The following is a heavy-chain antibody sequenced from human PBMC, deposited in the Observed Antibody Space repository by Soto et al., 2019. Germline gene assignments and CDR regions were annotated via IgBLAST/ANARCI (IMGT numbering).Heavy chain of an antibody. Sequence: GSLRLSCAASGFTLTTYGMHWVRQAPGKGLEWVAAMSYDGTKEYYADSVKGRFTISRDSSRNTLFLQLNSLRAEDTAVYYCAKEFGSTWIDHWGEGTLVT. CDR1: GFTLTTYG. V-gene: IGHV3-30*18. CDR2: MSYDGTKE. CDR3: AKEFGSTWIDH. J-gene: IGHJ4*02. D-gene: IGHD6-13*01.